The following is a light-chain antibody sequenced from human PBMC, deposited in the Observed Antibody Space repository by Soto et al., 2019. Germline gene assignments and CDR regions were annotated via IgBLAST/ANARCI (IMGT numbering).Light chain of an antibody. CDR2: GAF. CDR1: QSVSSN. V-gene: IGKV3-15*01. Sequence: EIVMTQSPATLSVSPGERATLSCRASQSVSSNLAWYQQKPGQAPRLLIYGAFIRATGIPARFSGSGSGTEFTLTISSLQSEDFAVYYCQQYNNWPYTFGQGTKLEIK. CDR3: QQYNNWPYT. J-gene: IGKJ2*01.